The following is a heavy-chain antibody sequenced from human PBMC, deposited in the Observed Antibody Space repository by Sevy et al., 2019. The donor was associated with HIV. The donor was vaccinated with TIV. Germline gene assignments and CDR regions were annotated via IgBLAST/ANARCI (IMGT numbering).Heavy chain of an antibody. CDR1: GYTFSTYG. V-gene: IGHV1-18*01. CDR2: ISAYNGHT. D-gene: IGHD3-16*01. Sequence: ASVKVSCKASGYTFSTYGISWVRQAPGQGLEWMGWISAYNGHTNYAQKVQGRVTMSIDTSTRTAYMELRSLRSDDTALYYCARDRGHLLGEILFDNWGQGTLVTVSS. J-gene: IGHJ4*02. CDR3: ARDRGHLLGEILFDN.